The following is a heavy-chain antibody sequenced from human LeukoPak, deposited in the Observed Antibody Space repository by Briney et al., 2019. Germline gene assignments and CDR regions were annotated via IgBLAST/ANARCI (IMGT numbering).Heavy chain of an antibody. D-gene: IGHD2-15*01. CDR2: IYTSGST. CDR3: AANVGYCSGGSCYPVDY. V-gene: IGHV4-4*07. J-gene: IGHJ4*01. Sequence: SETLSLTCTVSGGSISSYYWSWIRQPAGKGLEWIGRIYTSGSTNYYPSLKSRVTMSVDTSKNQFSLKLSSVTAADTAVYYCAANVGYCSGGSCYPVDYWGQGTLVTVSS. CDR1: GGSISSYY.